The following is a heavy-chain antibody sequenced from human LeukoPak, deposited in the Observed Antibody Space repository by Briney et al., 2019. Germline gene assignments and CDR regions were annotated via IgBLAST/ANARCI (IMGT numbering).Heavy chain of an antibody. V-gene: IGHV4-59*01. CDR2: IYYTGVT. Sequence: SETLSLTCTVSGTSITSSYWSWIRQPPGKGLEHIGYIYYTGVTNYSPSLKSRVTMSLDTSKNQFSLRLTSVTAADTAICYCARTARLPNSWGQGTLVTVSS. CDR3: ARTARLPNS. D-gene: IGHD6-25*01. J-gene: IGHJ4*02. CDR1: GTSITSSY.